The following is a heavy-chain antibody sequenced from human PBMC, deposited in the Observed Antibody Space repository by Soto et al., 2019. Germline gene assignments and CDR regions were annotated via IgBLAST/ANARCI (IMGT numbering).Heavy chain of an antibody. CDR2: SIPIFGTA. D-gene: IGHD1-1*01. J-gene: IGHJ4*02. CDR1: GGTFSSYA. V-gene: IGHV1-69*12. Sequence: QVQLVQSGAEVKKPGSSVKVSCKASGGTFSSYAISWVRQAPGQGLEWMGGSIPIFGTANYAQKFRGRVTITADESTSTAYMELSSLRSEDTDVYYCARATGTPYYFDYWGQGTLVTVSS. CDR3: ARATGTPYYFDY.